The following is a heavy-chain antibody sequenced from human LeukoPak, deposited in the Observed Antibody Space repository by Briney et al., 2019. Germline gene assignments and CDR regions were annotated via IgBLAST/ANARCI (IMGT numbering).Heavy chain of an antibody. CDR2: INWNGGST. Sequence: GGSLRLSCAASGFTFDDYGMSWVRQAPGKGLEWVSGINWNGGSTGYADSVKGRFTISRDNAKNSLYLQMNSLRAEDTAVYYCANLYSSGYADYWGQGTLVTVSS. CDR3: ANLYSSGYADY. V-gene: IGHV3-20*04. J-gene: IGHJ4*02. CDR1: GFTFDDYG. D-gene: IGHD6-19*01.